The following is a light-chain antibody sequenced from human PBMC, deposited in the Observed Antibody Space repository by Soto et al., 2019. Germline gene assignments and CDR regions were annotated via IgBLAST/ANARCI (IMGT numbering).Light chain of an antibody. Sequence: DIVMTQSPLSLPVTPGEPASISCRSSQRLLQTNGYTYLDWYLQKPGQSPQLLIYLTSIRASGVPDRFSGSGSGTEFTLKISKVEAEDVGVYYCMQSLQTPPWTFGPGTKVEFK. CDR2: LTS. J-gene: IGKJ1*01. CDR1: QRLLQTNGYTY. CDR3: MQSLQTPPWT. V-gene: IGKV2-28*01.